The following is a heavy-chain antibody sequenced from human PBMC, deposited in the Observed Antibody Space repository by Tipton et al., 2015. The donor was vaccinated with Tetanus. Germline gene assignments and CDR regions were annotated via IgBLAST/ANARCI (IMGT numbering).Heavy chain of an antibody. Sequence: SLRLSCSASGFIFSNYWMSWVRQAPGKGLERVANINRDGSGKFYVDSVKGRFTISRDEAKNSLYLQMSSLRVGDTAVYYCARDRGEDWTNFYYMDVWGKGATVTVSS. J-gene: IGHJ6*03. V-gene: IGHV3-7*01. CDR2: INRDGSGK. CDR3: ARDRGEDWTNFYYMDV. CDR1: GFIFSNYW. D-gene: IGHD3/OR15-3a*01.